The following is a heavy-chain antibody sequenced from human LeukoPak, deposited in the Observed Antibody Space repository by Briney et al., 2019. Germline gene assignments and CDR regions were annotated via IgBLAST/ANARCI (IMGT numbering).Heavy chain of an antibody. J-gene: IGHJ5*02. V-gene: IGHV4-30-4*07. CDR3: ARVVAAAGNNWFDP. CDR2: IHDSGST. D-gene: IGHD6-13*01. CDR1: GNSISSGGYS. Sequence: SETLSLTCVVSGNSISSGGYSWSWIRQTPGKGLEWIAYIHDSGSTYNNPSLKSRLSISIDTSKNQFSLKLNSVTAADTAVYYCARVVAAAGNNWFDPWGQGTLVTVSS.